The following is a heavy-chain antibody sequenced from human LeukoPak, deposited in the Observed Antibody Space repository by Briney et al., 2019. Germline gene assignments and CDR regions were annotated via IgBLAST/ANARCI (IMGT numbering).Heavy chain of an antibody. V-gene: IGHV4-59*01. CDR3: ARFVVVPAAISGWFDP. Sequence: SETLSLTCTVSGGSISSYYWSWIRQPPGKGLEWIGYIYYSGSTNYNPPLKSRVPISVDTSKNQFSLKLSSVTAADTAVYYCARFVVVPAAISGWFDPWGQGTLVTVSS. J-gene: IGHJ5*02. D-gene: IGHD2-2*01. CDR1: GGSISSYY. CDR2: IYYSGST.